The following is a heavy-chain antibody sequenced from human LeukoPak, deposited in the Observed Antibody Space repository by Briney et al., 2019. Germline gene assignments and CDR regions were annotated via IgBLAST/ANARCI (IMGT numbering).Heavy chain of an antibody. V-gene: IGHV3-48*01. CDR3: AREGEGLHLDY. J-gene: IGHJ4*02. CDR1: GFTFSSYS. CDR2: ISSSSSTI. Sequence: GGSLRLSCAASGFTFSSYSMNWVRQAPGKGLEWVSYISSSSSTIYYADSVKGRFTISRDNAKNSLDLQMNSLRAEDTAVYYCAREGEGLHLDYWGQGTLVTVSS. D-gene: IGHD4-11*01.